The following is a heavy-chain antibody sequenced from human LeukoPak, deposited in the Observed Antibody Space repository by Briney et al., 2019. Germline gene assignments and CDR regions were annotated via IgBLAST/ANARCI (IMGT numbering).Heavy chain of an antibody. CDR3: ARGLWFGELPNNWFDP. V-gene: IGHV1-46*01. Sequence: GASVKVSCKASGYTFTGYYMHWVRQAPGQGLEWMGIINPSGGSTSYAQKFQGRVTMTRDTSTSTVYMELSSLRSEDTAVYYCARGLWFGELPNNWFDPWGQGTLVTVSS. D-gene: IGHD3-10*01. CDR2: INPSGGST. J-gene: IGHJ5*02. CDR1: GYTFTGYY.